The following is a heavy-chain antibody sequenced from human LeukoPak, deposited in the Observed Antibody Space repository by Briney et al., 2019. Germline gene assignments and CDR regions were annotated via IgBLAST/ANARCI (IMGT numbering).Heavy chain of an antibody. CDR1: GYTFTSYG. Sequence: GASVKVSCKASGYTFTSYGISWVRQAPGQGLEWMGWISAYNGNTNYAQKLQGRVTMTTDTSTSTAYMELRSLRSDDTAVYYCAREVLRYFYWPLDYWGQGTLVTVSS. CDR3: AREVLRYFYWPLDY. J-gene: IGHJ4*02. V-gene: IGHV1-18*01. D-gene: IGHD3-9*01. CDR2: ISAYNGNT.